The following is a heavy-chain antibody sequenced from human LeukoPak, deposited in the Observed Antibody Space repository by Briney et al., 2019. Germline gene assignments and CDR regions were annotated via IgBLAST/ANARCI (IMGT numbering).Heavy chain of an antibody. Sequence: GGSLRLSCAASGFAFSSYEMNWVRQAPGKGPEWISYISGGGDTMYYADSVKGRFTSSRDNAKNSLFLQMNSLRAEDTAVYYCVRVGRIQSFDYWGQGT. D-gene: IGHD5-18*01. CDR3: VRVGRIQSFDY. J-gene: IGHJ4*02. V-gene: IGHV3-48*03. CDR2: ISGGGDTM. CDR1: GFAFSSYE.